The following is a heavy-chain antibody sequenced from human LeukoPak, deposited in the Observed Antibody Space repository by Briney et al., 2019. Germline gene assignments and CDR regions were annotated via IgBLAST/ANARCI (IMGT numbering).Heavy chain of an antibody. Sequence: SETLSLTCTVSGGSISSSIFYWDWIRQPPGKGLEWMGTIFYSGSTYYNPSLKSRITISVDTSKNQFSLKLSSVTAADTAVYYCARHSRSGYSDYESAFDIWGQGTMVIVSS. CDR2: IFYSGST. V-gene: IGHV4-39*01. D-gene: IGHD5-12*01. CDR1: GGSISSSIFY. CDR3: ARHSRSGYSDYESAFDI. J-gene: IGHJ3*02.